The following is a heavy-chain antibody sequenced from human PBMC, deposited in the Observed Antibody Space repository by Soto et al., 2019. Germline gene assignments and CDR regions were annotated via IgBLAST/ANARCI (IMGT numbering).Heavy chain of an antibody. CDR3: ATLPRGH. CDR1: GGSISNYY. D-gene: IGHD3-10*01. J-gene: IGHJ4*02. V-gene: IGHV4-59*08. Sequence: QVQLQESGPGLVKPSETLSLTCTVSGGSISNYYWSWIRQPPGKGLEWIGYIFYSGSTKYNPSLKSRATISIDTSKNQVSLKLSSVTAEDTAVYHCATLPRGHWGQGTLVTVSS. CDR2: IFYSGST.